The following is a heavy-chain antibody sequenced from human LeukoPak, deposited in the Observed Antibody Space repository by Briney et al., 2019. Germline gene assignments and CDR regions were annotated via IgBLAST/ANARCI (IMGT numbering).Heavy chain of an antibody. J-gene: IGHJ4*02. CDR3: ARVPQGSSWPQDVDY. CDR1: GDTFSTYA. D-gene: IGHD6-13*01. V-gene: IGHV1-69*04. Sequence: SLKVSCKASGDTFSTYAISWVRDAPGQGLGWVGRIVPILGTANYAQNFQGRVTITADRSTTTAYLELSSLRSEDTAVYYCARVPQGSSWPQDVDYWGQGTLVTVSS. CDR2: IVPILGTA.